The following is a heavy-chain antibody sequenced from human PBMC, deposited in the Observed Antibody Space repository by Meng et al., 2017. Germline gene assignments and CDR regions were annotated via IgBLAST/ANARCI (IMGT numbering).Heavy chain of an antibody. D-gene: IGHD6-13*01. CDR2: IWYDGSNK. J-gene: IGHJ5*02. CDR1: GFTFSSYG. Sequence: GESLKISCAASGFTFSSYGMHWVRQAPGKGLEWVAVIWYDGSNKYYADSVKGRFTISRDNSKNTLYLQMNSLRAEDTAVYYCAREGANLHSSSWYLGWIDPWGQGTLVTVSS. CDR3: AREGANLHSSSWYLGWIDP. V-gene: IGHV3-33*01.